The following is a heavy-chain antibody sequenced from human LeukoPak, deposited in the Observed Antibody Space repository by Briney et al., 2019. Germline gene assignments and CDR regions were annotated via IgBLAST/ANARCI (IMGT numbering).Heavy chain of an antibody. D-gene: IGHD2-21*02. CDR2: MNPNSGNT. CDR3: ARGRFVVVTAHYGMDV. CDR1: GYPLSELS. Sequence: ASVKVSCKISGYPLSELSMHWVRQATGQGLEWMGWMNPNSGNTGYAQKFQGRVTMTRNTSISTAYMELSSLRSEDTAVYYCARGRFVVVTAHYGMDVWGQGTTVTVSS. J-gene: IGHJ6*02. V-gene: IGHV1-8*01.